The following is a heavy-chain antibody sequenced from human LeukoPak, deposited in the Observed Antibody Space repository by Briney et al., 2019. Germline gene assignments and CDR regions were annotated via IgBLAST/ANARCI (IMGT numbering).Heavy chain of an antibody. J-gene: IGHJ4*02. Sequence: AVGSLRLSCAASGFTFSSYSMNWVRQAPGKGLEWVSYISSSSSYIYYAESVKGRFTVSRDNAKNSVYLQLSSLRAEDTAVYYCARISLLGLVPAVGFNDYWGQGTSVTVSS. D-gene: IGHD1-26*01. V-gene: IGHV3-21*05. CDR1: GFTFSSYS. CDR2: ISSSSSYI. CDR3: ARISLLGLVPAVGFNDY.